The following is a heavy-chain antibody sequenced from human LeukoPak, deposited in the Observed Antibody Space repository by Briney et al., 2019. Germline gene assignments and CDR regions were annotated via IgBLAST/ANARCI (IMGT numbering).Heavy chain of an antibody. D-gene: IGHD6-19*01. CDR2: ISSSSSTI. V-gene: IGHV3-48*01. CDR3: ARDGYSSGWSPDY. CDR1: GFTFSSYS. Sequence: GGSLRLSCAASGFTFSSYSMNWVRQAPGKGLEWVSYISSSSSTIYYADSVKGRFTISRDNAKNSLYLQMNSLRAEDTAVYYCARDGYSSGWSPDYWGQGTLVTVSS. J-gene: IGHJ4*02.